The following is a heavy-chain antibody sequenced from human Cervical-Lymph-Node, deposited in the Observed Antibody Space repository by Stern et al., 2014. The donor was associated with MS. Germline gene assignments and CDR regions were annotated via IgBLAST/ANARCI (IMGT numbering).Heavy chain of an antibody. Sequence: VQLVQSGAEVKTPGESLKLSCKLSGYSFTIYYIAWVRQMPGKGLDWMGVIYPYDSDATYRPSYRGQVPNSADKSIATAYLQWSSLRASDTAMYYCARHVQGFDYWGQGTLVTVSS. CDR1: GYSFTIYY. V-gene: IGHV5-51*01. CDR3: ARHVQGFDY. J-gene: IGHJ4*02. CDR2: IYPYDSDA.